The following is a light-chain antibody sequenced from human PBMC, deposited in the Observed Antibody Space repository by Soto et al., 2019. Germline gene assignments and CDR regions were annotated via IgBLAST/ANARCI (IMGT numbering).Light chain of an antibody. Sequence: DSQRTQSPSTLSGSVGDRVTITCRASQTISSWLAWYQQKPGKAPNLLIYDASSLESGVPSRFSGSGSGTDFTLTISSLQPDDFAVYYCQQRSSWPITFGQGTRLEIK. V-gene: IGKV1-5*01. CDR3: QQRSSWPIT. CDR2: DAS. J-gene: IGKJ5*01. CDR1: QTISSW.